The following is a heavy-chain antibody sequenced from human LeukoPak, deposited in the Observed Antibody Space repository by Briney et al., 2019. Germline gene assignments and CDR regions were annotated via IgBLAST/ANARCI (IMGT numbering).Heavy chain of an antibody. CDR1: GDTFTRFG. CDR3: AAWLGSWQNPFDY. Sequence: ASVKVSCKASGDTFTRFGFNWVRQAPGQGLEWLGWISAFNSNSSYAQNLHDRITMTTDTSTTTAYMELRTLRSDDTAVYYCAAWLGSWQNPFDYWDQGTLITVSS. V-gene: IGHV1-18*01. J-gene: IGHJ4*02. CDR2: ISAFNSNS. D-gene: IGHD6-13*01.